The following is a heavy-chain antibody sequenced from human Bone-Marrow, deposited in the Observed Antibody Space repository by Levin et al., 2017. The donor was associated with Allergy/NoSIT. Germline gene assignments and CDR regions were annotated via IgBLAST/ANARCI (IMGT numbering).Heavy chain of an antibody. CDR1: GFAFSRYW. CDR2: INSDGTIT. J-gene: IGHJ3*02. Sequence: GGSLRLSCTASGFAFSRYWMHWVRQAPGKGLMWVARINSDGTITSYADSVKDRFTVSRDNRENTLSLQMSSLRADDTAVYYCEVSDDDFDIWGQGTMVNVSS. V-gene: IGHV3-74*01. CDR3: EVSDDDFDI.